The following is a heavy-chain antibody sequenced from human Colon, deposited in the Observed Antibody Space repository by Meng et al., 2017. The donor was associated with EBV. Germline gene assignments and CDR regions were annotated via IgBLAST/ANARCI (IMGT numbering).Heavy chain of an antibody. D-gene: IGHD1-14*01. J-gene: IGHJ5*02. V-gene: IGHV4-30-4*01. CDR2: IYYSGNT. Sequence: QVQVQESGPGLVKPSQTSSLTCTVSGGSMSSGDYFWNWIRQPPGKGLEWIGYIYYSGNTYYNPSLKSRVTISIDTSKNQFSPKLSSVTAADTAVYYCARAEYYNWFDPWGQVTLVTVSS. CDR3: ARAEYYNWFDP. CDR1: GGSMSSGDYF.